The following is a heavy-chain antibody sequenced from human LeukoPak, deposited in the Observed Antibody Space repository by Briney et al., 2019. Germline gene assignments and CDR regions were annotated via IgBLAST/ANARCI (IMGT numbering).Heavy chain of an antibody. J-gene: IGHJ4*02. CDR1: GYTFTRYY. Sequence: ASVKVSCKASGYTFTRYYMYWVRQAPGQGLEWVGIINPSDGTTTYAQKFQGRVTMTRDTSTSTVYMELSSLRSEDTAVYYCARVHDYGDLRYLDYWGQGSLVTVSS. CDR3: ARVHDYGDLRYLDY. D-gene: IGHD4-17*01. CDR2: INPSDGTT. V-gene: IGHV1-46*01.